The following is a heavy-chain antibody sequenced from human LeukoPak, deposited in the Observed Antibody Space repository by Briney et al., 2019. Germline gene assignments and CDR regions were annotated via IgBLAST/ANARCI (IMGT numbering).Heavy chain of an antibody. V-gene: IGHV4-59*01. J-gene: IGHJ4*02. CDR1: GGSISSYY. CDR2: IYYSGAT. Sequence: SETLSLTCTVSGGSISSYYWSWIRQPPGKGLEWIGYIYYSGATNYNPSLKSRVTISVDASKNQFSLKLSSVTAADTAVYYCARGVYIAAAQYGYWGQGTLVTVSS. D-gene: IGHD6-13*01. CDR3: ARGVYIAAAQYGY.